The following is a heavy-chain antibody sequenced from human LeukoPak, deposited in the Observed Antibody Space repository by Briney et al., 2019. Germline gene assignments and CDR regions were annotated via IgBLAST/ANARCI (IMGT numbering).Heavy chain of an antibody. CDR1: EFTFSSYA. CDR3: AKPSYSYGLIDY. V-gene: IGHV3-23*01. D-gene: IGHD5-18*01. CDR2: ISSSGGST. Sequence: GGSLRLSCAASEFTFSSYAMSWVRQAPGKGLEWVSPISSSGGSTYYADSVKGRFTISRDNSKSTLYLQMNSLRTDDTAVYYCAKPSYSYGLIDYWGQGTLVTVSS. J-gene: IGHJ4*02.